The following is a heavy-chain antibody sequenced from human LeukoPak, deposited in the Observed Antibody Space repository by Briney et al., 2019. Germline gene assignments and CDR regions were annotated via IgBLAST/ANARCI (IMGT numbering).Heavy chain of an antibody. CDR3: AGIHYWTK. D-gene: IGHD2-8*01. CDR1: GFTFFIHD. Sequence: GGSLRLSCAASGFTFFIHDMSWVRQVPGKGLEWVSEISPDGSTTHYLDSVKGRFIISRDNSENTLYLQMNSLSSEDTAVYYCAGIHYWTKWGQGTLVTVSS. CDR2: ISPDGSTT. V-gene: IGHV3-23*01. J-gene: IGHJ4*02.